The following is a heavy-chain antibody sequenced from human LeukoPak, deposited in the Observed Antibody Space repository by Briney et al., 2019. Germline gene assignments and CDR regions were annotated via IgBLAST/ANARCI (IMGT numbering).Heavy chain of an antibody. Sequence: PSETLSLTCTVSGGSISSSSYYWGWIRQPPGKGLEWIGNIYYTGNIYYNPSLNSRVTVSVDTSKNQFSLQLESMTVADTAVYFCARGLVDYELPKGYIDYWGQGTLVTVSS. CDR1: GGSISSSSYY. CDR2: IYYTGNI. J-gene: IGHJ4*02. V-gene: IGHV4-39*07. CDR3: ARGLVDYELPKGYIDY. D-gene: IGHD4-17*01.